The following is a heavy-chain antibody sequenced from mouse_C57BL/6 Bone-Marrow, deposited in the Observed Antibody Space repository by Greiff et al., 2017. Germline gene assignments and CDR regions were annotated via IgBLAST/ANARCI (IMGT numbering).Heavy chain of an antibody. Sequence: DVQLQESGPGLVKPSQSLSLTCSVTGYSITSGYYWNWIRQFPGNKLEWMGYISYDGSNNYNPSLKNRISITRDTSKNQFFLKLNSVTTEDTATYYCARWDYDGADYWGQGTSVTVSS. CDR1: GYSITSGYY. CDR2: ISYDGSN. D-gene: IGHD2-4*01. V-gene: IGHV3-6*01. J-gene: IGHJ4*01. CDR3: ARWDYDGADY.